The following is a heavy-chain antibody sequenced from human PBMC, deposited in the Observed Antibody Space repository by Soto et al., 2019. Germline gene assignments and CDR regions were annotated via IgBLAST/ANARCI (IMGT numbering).Heavy chain of an antibody. CDR1: GYTFTSYG. CDR2: ISAYNGNT. V-gene: IGHV1-18*04. Sequence: ASVKVSCKASGYTFTSYGISWVRQAPGRGLEWMGWISAYNGNTNYAQKLQGRVTMTTDTSTSTAYMELRSLRSDDTAVYYCARDRSPGHYYGSGPYYYYYGMDVWGQGTTVTVSS. D-gene: IGHD3-10*01. CDR3: ARDRSPGHYYGSGPYYYYYGMDV. J-gene: IGHJ6*02.